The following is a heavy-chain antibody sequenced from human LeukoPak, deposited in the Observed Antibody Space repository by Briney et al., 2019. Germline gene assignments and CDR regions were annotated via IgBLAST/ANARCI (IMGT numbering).Heavy chain of an antibody. CDR1: GGSFSDYY. V-gene: IGHV4-34*01. D-gene: IGHD3-22*01. CDR3: AYSSDYQQH. J-gene: IGHJ1*01. Sequence: SETLSLTCAVYGGSFSDYYGRWIRQPPGKGLEWIGEINHGGSTDYNPSLKSRVTISVDTSKNQFSLKLTSVTAADTAVYFCAYSSDYQQHLGQGTLVTVSS. CDR2: INHGGST.